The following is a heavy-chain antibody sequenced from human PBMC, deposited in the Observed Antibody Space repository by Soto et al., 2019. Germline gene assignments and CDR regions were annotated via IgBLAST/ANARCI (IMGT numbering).Heavy chain of an antibody. V-gene: IGHV3-23*01. D-gene: IGHD1-7*01. J-gene: IGHJ5*02. CDR1: VFTFNTYA. CDR2: ISNSGHST. Sequence: PGGSLGLSFAASVFTFNTYAMNWVRLAPGKGLEWVSVISNSGHSTFYADSVKGRFTISRDNSKNTLYLQMKSLRAHDTAAYYCATGGTTFLNWFGRWGQGDLVTVSS. CDR3: ATGGTTFLNWFGR.